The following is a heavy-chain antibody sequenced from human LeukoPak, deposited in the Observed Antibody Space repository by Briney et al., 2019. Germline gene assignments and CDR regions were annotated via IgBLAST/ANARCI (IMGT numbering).Heavy chain of an antibody. D-gene: IGHD2-2*01. V-gene: IGHV4-39*01. CDR1: GGSISTSSYY. CDR2: IFYSGST. Sequence: SETLSLTCTVSGGSISTSSYYWGWIRQPPGKGLEWIGSIFYSGSTYYNPSLKSRVIISVDTSKNQFSLKLSSVTAADTAVYYCARRDRYCSSTSCYGLRFDPWGQGTLVTVSS. CDR3: ARRDRYCSSTSCYGLRFDP. J-gene: IGHJ5*02.